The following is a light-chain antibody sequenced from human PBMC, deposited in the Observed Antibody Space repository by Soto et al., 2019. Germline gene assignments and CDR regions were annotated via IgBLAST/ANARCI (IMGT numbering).Light chain of an antibody. CDR1: QGISSA. J-gene: IGKJ3*01. V-gene: IGKV1D-13*01. CDR2: DAS. Sequence: AIQLTQSPSSLSASVGDRVTITCRASQGISSALAWYQQKPGQAPKLLIYDASSLESGVPSRFSGSGSGTDFTLTISSLQPEDFATYYCQQFNNYPHTLSPVTKVDIK. CDR3: QQFNNYPHT.